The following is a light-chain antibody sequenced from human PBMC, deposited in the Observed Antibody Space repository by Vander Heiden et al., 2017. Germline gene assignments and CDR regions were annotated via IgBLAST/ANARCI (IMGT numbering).Light chain of an antibody. V-gene: IGLV3-21*02. Sequence: SSVLTQPPSVSVAPAQTARITCGGNNIGSKSVHWYQQKPGQAPVLVVYDDSGRPSGIPGRFSGSYSGNTATLTISRVEAGDEADYYCQVWDSSSDHRVFGGGTKLTVL. CDR1: NIGSKS. CDR2: DDS. CDR3: QVWDSSSDHRV. J-gene: IGLJ3*02.